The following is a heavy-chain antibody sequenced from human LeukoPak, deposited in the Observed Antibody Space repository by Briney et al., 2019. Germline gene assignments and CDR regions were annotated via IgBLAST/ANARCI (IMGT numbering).Heavy chain of an antibody. CDR1: GYTFTIYG. V-gene: IGHV1-18*01. CDR3: ARGPPVAATPDYFDY. D-gene: IGHD2-15*01. J-gene: IGHJ4*02. CDR2: ISAYNGNT. Sequence: GASVKVSFKASGYTFTIYGISWVRQAPGQGRERMGWISAYNGNTNYAQKLQGRVTMTTDTSTSTAYMELRSLRSDDTAVYYCARGPPVAATPDYFDYWGQGTLVTVSS.